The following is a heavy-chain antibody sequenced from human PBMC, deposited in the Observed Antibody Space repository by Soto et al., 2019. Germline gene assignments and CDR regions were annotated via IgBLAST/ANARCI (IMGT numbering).Heavy chain of an antibody. J-gene: IGHJ4*02. Sequence: ASEKVSCKASGYTFTSYGISLVRQAPGQGLEXXGXXSXXXXXTXXAQKRQGRVTMTIDTSTSTAYMELRSLRSDDTAVYYCARDRSIALDYWGQGPLVNAAS. CDR1: GYTFTSYG. CDR2: XSXXXXXT. D-gene: IGHD6-6*01. V-gene: IGHV1-18*01. CDR3: ARDRSIALDY.